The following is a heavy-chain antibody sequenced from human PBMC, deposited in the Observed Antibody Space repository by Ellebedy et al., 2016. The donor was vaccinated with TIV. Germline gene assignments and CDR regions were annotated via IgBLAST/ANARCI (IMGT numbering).Heavy chain of an antibody. CDR1: GFTFSSQS. CDR3: AKGDSSWKD. J-gene: IGHJ4*02. V-gene: IGHV3-23*01. CDR2: ISLTGDTT. Sequence: GESLKISCAASGFTFSSQSMSWVRQAPGKGLEWVSSISLTGDTTYYADSVMGRFTISRDNSKNTLYLQMNSLRAEDTAVYYCAKGDSSWKDWGQGSLVTVSS. D-gene: IGHD6-13*01.